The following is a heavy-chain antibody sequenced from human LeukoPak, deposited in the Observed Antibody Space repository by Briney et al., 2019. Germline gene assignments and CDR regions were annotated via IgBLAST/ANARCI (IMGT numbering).Heavy chain of an antibody. D-gene: IGHD1-14*01. J-gene: IGHJ3*02. Sequence: QPGGSLRLSCAASGFTFSSYGMHWVRQAPGKGLEWVAVISYDGSNKYYADSVKGRFTISRDNSKNTLYLQMSSLRAEDTAVYYCARGSITAHDAFDIWGQGTMVTVSS. CDR1: GFTFSSYG. V-gene: IGHV3-30*03. CDR3: ARGSITAHDAFDI. CDR2: ISYDGSNK.